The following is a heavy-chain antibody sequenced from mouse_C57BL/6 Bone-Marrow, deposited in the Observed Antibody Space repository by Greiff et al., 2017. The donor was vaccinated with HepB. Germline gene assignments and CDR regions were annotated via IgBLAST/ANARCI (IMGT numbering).Heavy chain of an antibody. D-gene: IGHD1-1*01. CDR3: ARGTTVFDY. CDR1: GYSFTGYY. J-gene: IGHJ2*01. V-gene: IGHV1-42*01. CDR2: INPSTGGT. Sequence: VQLQQSGPELVKPGASVKISCKASGYSFTGYYMNWVKQSPEKILEWIGEINPSTGGTTYNQKFKAKATLTVDKSSSTAYMQLKSLTSEDSAVYYCARGTTVFDYWGQGTTLTVSS.